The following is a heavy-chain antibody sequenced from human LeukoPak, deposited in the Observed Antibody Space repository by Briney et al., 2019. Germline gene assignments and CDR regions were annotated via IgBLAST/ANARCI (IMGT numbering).Heavy chain of an antibody. D-gene: IGHD6-13*01. V-gene: IGHV3-30-3*01. CDR2: ISYDGSNK. CDR1: GFTFSSYA. J-gene: IGHJ6*02. CDR3: ARDDLAAGTPYYYYGMDV. Sequence: GGSLRLSCAASGFTFSSYAMHWVRQAPGKGLEWVAVISYDGSNKYYADSVKGRFTISRDNSKNTLYLQMNSLRAEDTAVYYCARDDLAAGTPYYYYGMDVWGQGTTVTVSS.